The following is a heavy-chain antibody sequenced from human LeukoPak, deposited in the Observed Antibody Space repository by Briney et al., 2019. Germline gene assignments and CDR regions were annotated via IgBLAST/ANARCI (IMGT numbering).Heavy chain of an antibody. CDR1: GFTVSNNY. J-gene: IGHJ4*02. CDR2: IYSGGST. CDR3: ARARYSSGWFSDY. D-gene: IGHD6-19*01. Sequence: GGSLGLSCAASGFTVSNNYMSWVRQAPGKGLEWVSAIYSGGSTFYAESVRGRFTISRDISQNTLYLQMNSLGVEDTAVYYCARARYSSGWFSDYWGQGSLVTVSS. V-gene: IGHV3-53*01.